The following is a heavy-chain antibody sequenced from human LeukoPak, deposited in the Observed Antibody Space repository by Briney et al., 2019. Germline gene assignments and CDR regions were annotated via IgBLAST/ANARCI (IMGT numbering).Heavy chain of an antibody. CDR1: GYTFTSYY. J-gene: IGHJ6*03. CDR2: INPSGGST. Sequence: ASVKVSCKASGYTFTSYYMHWVRQAPGQGLEWMGIINPSGGSTSYAQKFQGRVTMTRDMSTSTVYMELSSLRSEDTAVYYCARVDTAMVTSGITYYMDVWGKGTTVTISS. D-gene: IGHD5-18*01. V-gene: IGHV1-46*01. CDR3: ARVDTAMVTSGITYYMDV.